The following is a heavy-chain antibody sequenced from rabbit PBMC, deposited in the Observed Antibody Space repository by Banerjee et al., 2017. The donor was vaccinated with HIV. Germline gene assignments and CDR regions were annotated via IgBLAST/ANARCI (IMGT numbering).Heavy chain of an antibody. J-gene: IGHJ4*01. Sequence: QEQLKESGGGLVQPGGSLKLSCKVSGFDFNSYCMNWVRQAPGKGLEWIACIYTGSSGSTYYASWAKGRFTISKTSSTTVTLQMTSLTGADTATYFCARDWAANNADTWYFDLWGPGTLVTVS. CDR1: GFDFNSYC. CDR2: IYTGSSGST. D-gene: IGHD3-1*01. CDR3: ARDWAANNADTWYFDL. V-gene: IGHV1S45*01.